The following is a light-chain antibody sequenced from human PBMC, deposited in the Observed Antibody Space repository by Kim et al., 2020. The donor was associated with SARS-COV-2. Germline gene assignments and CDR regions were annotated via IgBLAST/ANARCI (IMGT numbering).Light chain of an antibody. Sequence: QSVLTQPPSASGTPGQRVTISCSGGSSNIGSNTVNWYQQLPGTAPKLLIFNDNERPSGVPDRFSGSKSGTSASLAISGLQSEDEADYYCAAWDDSLNGVFGGGTQLTVL. CDR1: SSNIGSNT. CDR3: AAWDDSLNGV. J-gene: IGLJ2*01. V-gene: IGLV1-44*01. CDR2: NDN.